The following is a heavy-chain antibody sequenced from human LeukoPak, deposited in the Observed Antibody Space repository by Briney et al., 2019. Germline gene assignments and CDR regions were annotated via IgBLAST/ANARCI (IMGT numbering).Heavy chain of an antibody. CDR2: ISYDGSNK. J-gene: IGHJ5*02. Sequence: PGGSLRLSCAASGFTFSSYAMHWVRQAPGKGLEWVAVISYDGSNKYYADSVKGRFTISRDNSKNTLYLQMNSLRAEDTAVYYCARDGMVATGTMGWFDPWGQGTLVTVSS. CDR3: ARDGMVATGTMGWFDP. CDR1: GFTFSSYA. D-gene: IGHD5-12*01. V-gene: IGHV3-30-3*01.